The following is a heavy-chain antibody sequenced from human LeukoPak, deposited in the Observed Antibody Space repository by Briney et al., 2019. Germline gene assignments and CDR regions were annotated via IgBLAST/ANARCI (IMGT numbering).Heavy chain of an antibody. CDR2: IIPIFGTA. CDR1: GGTFSSYA. Sequence: SVKVSCKASGGTFSSYAISWVRQAPGQGLEWMGGIIPIFGTANYAQKFQGRVTITAGESTSTAYMELSSLRSEDPAVYYYARGIPQYYGSGSYSLDYWGQGTLVTVSS. CDR3: ARGIPQYYGSGSYSLDY. V-gene: IGHV1-69*13. D-gene: IGHD3-10*01. J-gene: IGHJ4*02.